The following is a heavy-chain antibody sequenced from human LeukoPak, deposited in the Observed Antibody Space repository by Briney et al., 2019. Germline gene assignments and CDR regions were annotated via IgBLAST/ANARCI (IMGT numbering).Heavy chain of an antibody. D-gene: IGHD2-2*01. V-gene: IGHV3-7*01. J-gene: IGHJ3*02. Sequence: GGSLRLSCAASGFTFSNYWMSWVRQAPGKGLEWLANIKTDGSDKFYVDSVKGRFTISRDNAKNSLYLQMNSLRAEDTAVYYCARDLVPAAFNAFDIWGQGTMVTVSS. CDR1: GFTFSNYW. CDR2: IKTDGSDK. CDR3: ARDLVPAAFNAFDI.